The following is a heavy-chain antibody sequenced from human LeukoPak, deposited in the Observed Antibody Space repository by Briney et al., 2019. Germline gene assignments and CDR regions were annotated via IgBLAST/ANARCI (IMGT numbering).Heavy chain of an antibody. CDR2: ISGSGGST. V-gene: IGHV3-23*01. D-gene: IGHD3-9*01. Sequence: GGSLRLSCAASGFTFSSYAMSWVRQAPGKGLEWVSAISGSGGSTYYADSVKGRFTISRDNSKNTLYLQMNSLRAEDTAVYYCAREEEYYDILTGYSRYFDYWGQGTLVTVSS. CDR3: AREEEYYDILTGYSRYFDY. CDR1: GFTFSSYA. J-gene: IGHJ4*02.